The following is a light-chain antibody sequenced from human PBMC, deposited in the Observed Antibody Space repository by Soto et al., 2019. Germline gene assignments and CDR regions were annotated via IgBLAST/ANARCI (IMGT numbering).Light chain of an antibody. J-gene: IGKJ2*02. CDR1: QSISSW. V-gene: IGKV1-5*01. Sequence: DIQMTQSPSTLSASVGDRVTITCRASQSISSWLAWYQQKPGKAPKLLIYDASSLESGAPSRFSGSGSGTEFTLTISSLQPDDFATYYCQQYNSYSGTFGQGTKLEIK. CDR2: DAS. CDR3: QQYNSYSGT.